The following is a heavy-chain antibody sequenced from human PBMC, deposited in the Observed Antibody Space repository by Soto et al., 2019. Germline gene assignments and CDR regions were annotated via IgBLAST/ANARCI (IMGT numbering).Heavy chain of an antibody. Sequence: PGGSLRLSCAASGFTFSGYAISWVRQAPGKGLEWVSVIHGGGNSAYYSDSVKGRFTISRDNAKNSLYLQMNSLRAEDTAVYYCARGPYDYVWGSHPPLLDYCGQGTLVTGSS. D-gene: IGHD3-16*02. CDR2: IHGGGNSA. CDR1: GFTFSGYA. CDR3: ARGPYDYVWGSHPPLLDY. J-gene: IGHJ4*02. V-gene: IGHV3-23*01.